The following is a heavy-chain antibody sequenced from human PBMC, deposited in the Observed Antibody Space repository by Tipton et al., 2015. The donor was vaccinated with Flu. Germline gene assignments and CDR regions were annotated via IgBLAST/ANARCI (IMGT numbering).Heavy chain of an antibody. CDR2: IRQDGNEK. V-gene: IGHV3-7*01. J-gene: IGHJ4*02. D-gene: IGHD1-14*01. CDR3: VKMPDFDF. Sequence: SLRLSCVASGLDVSNNYMSWVRQAPGKGLEWVANIRQDGNEKWYEDSVKGRFTISRDNAKNSLYLQINSLGDEDTAVYYCVKMPDFDFWGQGTLVTVSS. CDR1: GLDVSNNY.